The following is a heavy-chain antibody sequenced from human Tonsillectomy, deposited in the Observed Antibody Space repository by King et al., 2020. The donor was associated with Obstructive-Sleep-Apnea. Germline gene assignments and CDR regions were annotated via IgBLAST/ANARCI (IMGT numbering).Heavy chain of an antibody. Sequence: VQLVESGGGLVQPGRSLRLSCTASGVTFGDYAMSWFRQAPGKGLEWVGFIRSKANGGTTEYAATVKGRFTISRDDSKTITYLQMNSLRTEDTAVYYFTGDRSFYTGSPVSYWGQGTLVTVSS. CDR3: TGDRSFYTGSPVSY. V-gene: IGHV3-49*03. CDR2: IRSKANGGTT. D-gene: IGHD3-10*01. CDR1: GVTFGDYA. J-gene: IGHJ4*02.